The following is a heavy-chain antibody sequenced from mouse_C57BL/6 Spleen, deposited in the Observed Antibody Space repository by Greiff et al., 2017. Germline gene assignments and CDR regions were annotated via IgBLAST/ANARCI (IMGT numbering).Heavy chain of an antibody. J-gene: IGHJ2*01. CDR3: ARGTPYYGSSYEGVY. D-gene: IGHD1-1*01. V-gene: IGHV1-64*01. CDR1: GYTFTSYW. CDR2: IHPNSGST. Sequence: QVQLQQPGAELVKPGASVKLSCKASGYTFTSYWMHWVKQRPGQGLEWIGMIHPNSGSTNYNEKFKSKATLTVDKSSSTAYMQLSSLTSEDSAVYYCARGTPYYGSSYEGVYWGQGTTLTVYS.